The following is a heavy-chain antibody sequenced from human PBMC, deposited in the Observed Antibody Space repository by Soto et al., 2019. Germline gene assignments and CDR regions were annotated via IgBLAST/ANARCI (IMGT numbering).Heavy chain of an antibody. CDR1: GYSFTSYW. D-gene: IGHD5-18*01. CDR2: IYPGDSDT. V-gene: IGHV5-51*01. J-gene: IGHJ6*03. CDR3: ARGRIQLWSRSYYYYMDV. Sequence: PGESLKISCKGSGYSFTSYWIGWVRQMPGKGLEWMGIIYPGDSDTRYSPSFRGQVTISADKSISTAYLQWSSLKASDTAMYYCARGRIQLWSRSYYYYMDVWGKGTTVTVSS.